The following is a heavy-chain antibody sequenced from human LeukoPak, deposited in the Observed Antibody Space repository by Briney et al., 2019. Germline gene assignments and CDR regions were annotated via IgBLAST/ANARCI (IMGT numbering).Heavy chain of an antibody. D-gene: IGHD1-14*01. V-gene: IGHV3-11*01. CDR3: ATDRGTRWQNRFDS. J-gene: IGHJ4*02. CDR2: ISSSGSTI. Sequence: PGGSLRLSCAASGFTFSDYYMSWIRQAPGKGLEWVSYISSSGSTIYYADSVKGRFTISRDNAKNSLYLQMNSLRAEDTAVYYCATDRGTRWQNRFDSWGQGTLVTVPS. CDR1: GFTFSDYY.